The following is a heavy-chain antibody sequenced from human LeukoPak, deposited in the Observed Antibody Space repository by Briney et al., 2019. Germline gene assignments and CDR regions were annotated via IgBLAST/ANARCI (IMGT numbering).Heavy chain of an antibody. CDR1: DGSISSYY. CDR3: ARGMYYYDSSGYYGPAYYFDY. D-gene: IGHD3-22*01. Sequence: KPSETLSLTCTVSDGSISSYYWSWIRQPPGKGLEWIGYIYYSGSTNYNPSLKSRVTISVDTSKNQFSLKLSSVTAADTAVYYCARGMYYYDSSGYYGPAYYFDYWGQGTLVTVSS. J-gene: IGHJ4*02. CDR2: IYYSGST. V-gene: IGHV4-59*01.